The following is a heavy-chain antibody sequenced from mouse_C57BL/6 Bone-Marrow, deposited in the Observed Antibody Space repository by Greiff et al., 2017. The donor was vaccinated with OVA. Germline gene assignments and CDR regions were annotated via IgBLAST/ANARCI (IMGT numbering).Heavy chain of an antibody. CDR3: AREDTTVERGYYAMDY. CDR1: GYTFTSYW. J-gene: IGHJ4*01. D-gene: IGHD1-1*01. Sequence: QVQLQQPGAELVMPGASVKLSCKASGYTFTSYWMHWVKQRPGQGLEWIGEIDPSDSYTHYNQKFKGKSTLTVDKSYRTAYMQLSSLTSEDSAVYYCAREDTTVERGYYAMDYWGQGTSVTVSS. CDR2: IDPSDSYT. V-gene: IGHV1-69*01.